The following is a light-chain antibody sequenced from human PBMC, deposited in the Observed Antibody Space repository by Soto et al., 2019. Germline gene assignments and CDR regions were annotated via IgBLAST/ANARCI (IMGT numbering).Light chain of an antibody. Sequence: QLVLAQPPSASGTPGQRVTISCSGSTSNIGGNTVNWYQQLPGTAPKLLIYSNNQRPSGVPDRFSGSKSGTSASLAISGLQSEDEADYYCAAWDDSLNSYVFGTGTKLTVL. CDR1: TSNIGGNT. CDR3: AAWDDSLNSYV. J-gene: IGLJ1*01. CDR2: SNN. V-gene: IGLV1-44*01.